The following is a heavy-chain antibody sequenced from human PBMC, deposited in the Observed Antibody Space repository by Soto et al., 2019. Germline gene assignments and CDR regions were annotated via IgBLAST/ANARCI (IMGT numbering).Heavy chain of an antibody. Sequence: PGGSLRLSCAASGFTFSSYGMHWVRQAPGKGLEWVAVISYDGSNKYYADSVKGRFTISRDNSKNTLYLQMNSLRAEDTAVYYCAKGSGITMVGDGWGQGTTVTVSS. CDR2: ISYDGSNK. CDR3: AKGSGITMVGDG. V-gene: IGHV3-30*18. D-gene: IGHD3-10*01. J-gene: IGHJ6*02. CDR1: GFTFSSYG.